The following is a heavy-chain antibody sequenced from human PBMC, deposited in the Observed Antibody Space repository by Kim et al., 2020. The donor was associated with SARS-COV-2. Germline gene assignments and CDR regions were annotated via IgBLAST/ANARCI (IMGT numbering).Heavy chain of an antibody. V-gene: IGHV4-34*01. D-gene: IGHD2-15*01. J-gene: IGHJ5*02. CDR3: ARDRGRATHFGGWFDP. CDR2: INHSGST. CDR1: GGSFSGYY. Sequence: SETLSLTCAVYGGSFSGYYWSWIRQPPGKGLEWIGEINHSGSTNYNPSLKSRVTISVDTSKNQFSLKLSSVTAVDTAVYYCARDRGRATHFGGWFDPWGQLTLVTVSS.